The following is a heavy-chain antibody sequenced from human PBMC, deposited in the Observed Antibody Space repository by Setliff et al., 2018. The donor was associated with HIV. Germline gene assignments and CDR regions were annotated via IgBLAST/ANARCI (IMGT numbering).Heavy chain of an antibody. Sequence: SETLSLTCAVYGGSFNGYYWSWIRQPPGEGLEWIGEINHSGSTNYNPSLKSRLTMSVDKSKNQFSLRLSSVTAADTAVYYCARARRAGSGPKYFQHWGQGTLVTVSS. CDR1: GGSFNGYY. CDR3: ARARRAGSGPKYFQH. CDR2: INHSGST. V-gene: IGHV4-34*01. J-gene: IGHJ1*01. D-gene: IGHD2-15*01.